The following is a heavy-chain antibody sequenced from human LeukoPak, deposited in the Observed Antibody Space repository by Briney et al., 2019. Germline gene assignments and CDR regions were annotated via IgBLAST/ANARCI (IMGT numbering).Heavy chain of an antibody. CDR3: ARGFRHYYDSSGYLDY. J-gene: IGHJ4*02. V-gene: IGHV3-11*01. CDR1: GFTFSDYY. CDR2: ISSSGSTI. D-gene: IGHD3-22*01. Sequence: GGSLRLSCAASGFTFSDYYMSWIRQPPGKGLEWCSYISSSGSTIYYADSVKGRFTISRDNAKNSLYLQMNSLRAEDTAVYYCARGFRHYYDSSGYLDYWGQGTLVTVSS.